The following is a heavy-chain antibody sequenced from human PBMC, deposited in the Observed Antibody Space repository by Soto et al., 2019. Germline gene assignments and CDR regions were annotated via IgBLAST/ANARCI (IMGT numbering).Heavy chain of an antibody. CDR1: AYNLAGDG. J-gene: IGHJ6*02. Sequence: QVQVVQSGAEVKKPGASVRVSCKPSAYNLAGDGFTWVRQAPGQGLEWMGWINVHNGDTNYAQKFQDRFSLTTDTFTRTVYMELTHLRSDDTAVYYCARRGNPYMDVWGQGTTVIVSS. V-gene: IGHV1-18*01. CDR2: INVHNGDT. CDR3: ARRGNPYMDV.